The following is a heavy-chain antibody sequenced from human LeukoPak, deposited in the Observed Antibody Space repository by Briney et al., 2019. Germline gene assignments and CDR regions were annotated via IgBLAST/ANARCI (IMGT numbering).Heavy chain of an antibody. V-gene: IGHV4-39*01. CDR1: GVSISSSNSY. D-gene: IGHD5-12*01. CDR2: IYYSGST. Sequence: PSETLSLTCTVSGVSISSSNSYWGWIRQPPGKGLEWIGSIYYSGSTYYNPSLKSRVTISVDTSKNQFSLKLSSVTAADTAVYYCARQGPMEWLRSGPSDYWGQGTLVTVSS. CDR3: ARQGPMEWLRSGPSDY. J-gene: IGHJ4*02.